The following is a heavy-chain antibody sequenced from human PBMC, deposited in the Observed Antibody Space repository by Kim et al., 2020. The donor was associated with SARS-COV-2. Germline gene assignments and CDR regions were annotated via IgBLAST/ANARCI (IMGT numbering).Heavy chain of an antibody. Sequence: GGSLRLSCAASGFTFSSYAMSWVRQAPGKGLEWVSAISGSGGSTYYADSVKGRFTISRDNSKNTLYLQMNSLRAEDTAVYYCAKGPYCSSTSCKSRNWFDPWGQGTLVTVSS. J-gene: IGHJ5*02. V-gene: IGHV3-23*01. CDR2: ISGSGGST. CDR3: AKGPYCSSTSCKSRNWFDP. CDR1: GFTFSSYA. D-gene: IGHD2-2*01.